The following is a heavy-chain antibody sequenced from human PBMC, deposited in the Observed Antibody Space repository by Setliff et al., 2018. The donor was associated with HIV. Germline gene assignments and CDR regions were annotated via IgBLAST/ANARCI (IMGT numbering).Heavy chain of an antibody. J-gene: IGHJ3*02. Sequence: ASVKVSCKASGSTFVSDYIHWVRQAPGQGPEWMGIINPSGGSTNYAQKFQGRVTMTRDTSTSTVYMELSSLRFEDTAVYYCARDLGSITIFGVVIQGAFDMWGQGTMVTVSS. CDR3: ARDLGSITIFGVVIQGAFDM. CDR1: GSTFVSDY. V-gene: IGHV1-46*01. CDR2: INPSGGST. D-gene: IGHD3-3*01.